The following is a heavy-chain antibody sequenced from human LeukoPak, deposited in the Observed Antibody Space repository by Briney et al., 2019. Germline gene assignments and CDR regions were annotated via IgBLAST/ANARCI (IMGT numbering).Heavy chain of an antibody. CDR3: ARAGVYCGGDCYIFDY. D-gene: IGHD2-21*02. CDR2: ISSNGGST. V-gene: IGHV3-64*01. CDR1: GFTFSSYA. J-gene: IGHJ4*02. Sequence: GGSLRLSCAASGFTFSSYAMHWVRQAPGKGLEYASAISSNGGSTYYANSVKGRFTISRDNSKNTLYLQMGSLRAEDMAVYYCARAGVYCGGDCYIFDYWGQGTLVTVSS.